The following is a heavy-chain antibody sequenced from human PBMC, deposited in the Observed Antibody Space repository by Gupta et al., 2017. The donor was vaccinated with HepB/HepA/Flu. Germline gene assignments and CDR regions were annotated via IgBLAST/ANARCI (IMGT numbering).Heavy chain of an antibody. V-gene: IGHV3-30*18. D-gene: IGHD1-26*01. CDR2: ISYDGSNK. Sequence: QVQLVESGGGVVQPGRSLRLSCAASGFTFRSYGMHWVRQAPGKGLEWVAVISYDGSNKYYADSVKGRFTISRDNSKNTLYLQMNSLRAEDTAVYYCAKDLAGIVGELGMDVWGKGTTVTVSS. J-gene: IGHJ6*03. CDR3: AKDLAGIVGELGMDV. CDR1: GFTFRSYG.